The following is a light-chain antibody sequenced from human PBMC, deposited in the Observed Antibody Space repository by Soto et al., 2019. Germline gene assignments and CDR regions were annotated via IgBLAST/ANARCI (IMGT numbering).Light chain of an antibody. V-gene: IGKV1-39*01. CDR2: AAS. CDR1: QGVSTF. CDR3: QQSYATVRT. J-gene: IGKJ4*01. Sequence: DVMLTQSPSFPSTPVCISVTITCRASQGVSTFLNWYQQKPGKAPRLLIYAASRLQSGVPARFSGSGAETDFTLTITSLQPEDFGIYYCQQSYATVRTFGGGTKVDIK.